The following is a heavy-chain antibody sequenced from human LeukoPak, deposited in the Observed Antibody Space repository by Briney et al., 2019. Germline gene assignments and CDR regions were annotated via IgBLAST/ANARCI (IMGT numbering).Heavy chain of an antibody. CDR2: IYTSGST. CDR1: GGSISSYY. J-gene: IGHJ6*03. CDR3: AREAALWFGELYYYYYYMDV. D-gene: IGHD3-10*01. Sequence: PSETLSLTCTVSGGSISSYYWSWIRQPAGKGLEWIGRIYTSGSTNYNPSLKGRVTMSVDTSKNQFSLKLSSVTAADTAVYYCAREAALWFGELYYYYYYMDVWGKGTTVTVSS. V-gene: IGHV4-4*07.